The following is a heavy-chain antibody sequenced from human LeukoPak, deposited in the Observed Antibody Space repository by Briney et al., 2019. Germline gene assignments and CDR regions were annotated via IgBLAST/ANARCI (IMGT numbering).Heavy chain of an antibody. Sequence: GGSLRLSCAASGFTFSSYGMHWVRQAPGKGLEWVAVISYDGVNKYYADSVKGRFTISRDNAKNSLYLQMNSLRAEDTAVYYCARGRFGELYAAFDIWGQGTMVTVSS. V-gene: IGHV3-30*03. D-gene: IGHD3-10*01. CDR2: ISYDGVNK. CDR3: ARGRFGELYAAFDI. J-gene: IGHJ3*02. CDR1: GFTFSSYG.